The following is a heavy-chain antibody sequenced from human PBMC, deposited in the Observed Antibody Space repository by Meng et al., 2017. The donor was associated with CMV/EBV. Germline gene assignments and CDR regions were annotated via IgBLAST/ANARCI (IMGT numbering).Heavy chain of an antibody. J-gene: IGHJ6*02. D-gene: IGHD3-16*01. CDR1: GFTFGDYA. V-gene: IGHV3-49*04. CDR3: TREPVWGSYYYYYYGMDV. Sequence: GESLKISCTASGFTFGDYAMSWVRQAPGKGLEWVGFIRSKAYGGTTEYAASVKGRFTISRDDSKSIAYLQMNSLKTEDTAVYYCTREPVWGSYYYYYYGMDVWGRGTTVTVSS. CDR2: IRSKAYGGTT.